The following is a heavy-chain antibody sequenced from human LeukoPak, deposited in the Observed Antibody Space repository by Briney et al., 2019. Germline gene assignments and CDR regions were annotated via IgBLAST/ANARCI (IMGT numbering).Heavy chain of an antibody. D-gene: IGHD6-13*01. Sequence: PGGSLRLSCAASGFTFSNFGMNWARQAPGKGLEWVSSITSSSSYISCADSLRGRFTISRDNAKNSLYLQMNSLRAEDTAVYYCARLGVAAVGTSGYFDYWGQGTLVTVSS. CDR3: ARLGVAAVGTSGYFDY. CDR1: GFTFSNFG. V-gene: IGHV3-21*01. J-gene: IGHJ4*02. CDR2: ITSSSSYI.